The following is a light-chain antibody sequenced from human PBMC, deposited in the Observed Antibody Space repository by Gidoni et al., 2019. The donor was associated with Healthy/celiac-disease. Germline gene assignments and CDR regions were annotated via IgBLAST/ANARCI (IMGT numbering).Light chain of an antibody. V-gene: IGLV1-36*01. J-gene: IGLJ2*01. CDR2: YDD. CDR1: SSNIGNNA. Sequence: QSVLTQPPSVSAAPGQGVTISCSGSSSNIGNNAVNWYQQLPGKAPKLLIYYDDLLPSGVSDRFSGSKSGTSASLAISGLQSEDEADYYCAAWDDSLNGVVFGGGTKLTVL. CDR3: AAWDDSLNGVV.